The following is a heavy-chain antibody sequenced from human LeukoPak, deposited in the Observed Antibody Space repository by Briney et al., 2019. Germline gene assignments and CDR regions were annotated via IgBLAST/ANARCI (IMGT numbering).Heavy chain of an antibody. J-gene: IGHJ4*02. CDR2: IYYSGST. V-gene: IGHV4-39*07. CDR1: GGSISSSSYY. D-gene: IGHD2-15*01. Sequence: PSETLSLTCTVSGGSISSSSYYWGWIRQPPGKGLEWIGSIYYSGSTYYNPSLKSRVTISVDTSKNQFSLKLSSVTAADTAVYYCARDEAANQGLDYWGQGTLVTVSS. CDR3: ARDEAANQGLDY.